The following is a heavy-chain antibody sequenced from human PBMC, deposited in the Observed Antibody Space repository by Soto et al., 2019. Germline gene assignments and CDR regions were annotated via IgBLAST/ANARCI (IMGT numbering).Heavy chain of an antibody. CDR1: GFTFSNAW. D-gene: IGHD3-22*01. V-gene: IGHV3-15*01. J-gene: IGHJ4*02. CDR2: IKSKTDGGTT. Sequence: GGSLRLSCAASGFTFSNAWMSWVRQAPGKGLEWVGRIKSKTDGGTTDYAAPVKGRFTISRDDSKNTLYLQMNSLKTEDTAVYYCTTEPSPRDSSGYYYARFDWGQGTLVTVSS. CDR3: TTEPSPRDSSGYYYARFD.